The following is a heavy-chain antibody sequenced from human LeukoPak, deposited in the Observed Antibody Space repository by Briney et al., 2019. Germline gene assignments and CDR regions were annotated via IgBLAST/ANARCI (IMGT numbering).Heavy chain of an antibody. J-gene: IGHJ6*03. Sequence: GGSLRLSCAASGFTFSSYSMNWVRQAPGKGLEWVSSISSSSSYIYYADSVKSRFTISRDNARNSLYLQMNSLRAEDTAVYYCARAADSSSWYFTSYYYYYMDVWGKGTTVTVSS. CDR3: ARAADSSSWYFTSYYYYYMDV. V-gene: IGHV3-21*01. D-gene: IGHD6-13*01. CDR1: GFTFSSYS. CDR2: ISSSSSYI.